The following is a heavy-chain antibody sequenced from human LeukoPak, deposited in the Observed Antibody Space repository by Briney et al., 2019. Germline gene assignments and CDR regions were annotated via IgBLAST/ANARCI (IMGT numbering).Heavy chain of an antibody. V-gene: IGHV3-73*01. CDR1: GFTFSGSA. CDR3: TSGYSSSGNYFDY. Sequence: GGSLRLSCAASGFTFSGSAMHWVRQASGKGLEWVGRIRSKANSYATAYAASVKGRFTISRDDSKNTAYLQMNSLKTEDTAVYYCTSGYSSSGNYFDYWGQGTLVTVSS. J-gene: IGHJ4*02. D-gene: IGHD6-13*01. CDR2: IRSKANSYAT.